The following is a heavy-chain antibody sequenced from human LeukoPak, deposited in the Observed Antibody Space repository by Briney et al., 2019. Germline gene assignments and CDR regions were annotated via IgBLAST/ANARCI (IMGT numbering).Heavy chain of an antibody. V-gene: IGHV3-23*01. CDR3: AKKEYYYDSSGYCYFDY. CDR1: GFTFSSYA. J-gene: IGHJ4*02. CDR2: ISGSGGST. D-gene: IGHD3-22*01. Sequence: PGGSLRLSCAASGFTFSSYAMSWVRQAPGKGLEWVSAISGSGGSTYYADSVKGRFTISRDNSKNTLYLQMNSLRAEDTAVYYCAKKEYYYDSSGYCYFDYWGQGTLVTVSS.